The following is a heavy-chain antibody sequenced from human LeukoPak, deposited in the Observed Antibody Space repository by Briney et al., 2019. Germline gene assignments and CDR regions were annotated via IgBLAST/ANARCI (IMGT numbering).Heavy chain of an antibody. CDR3: ARGLVPGFLDY. Sequence: GGSLRLSCAASGFTFTSYWMHWVRQAPGKGLVWVSRINSDESITTYADSVKGRFTISRDNAKNTLYLQMNSLRAEDTAVYYCARGLVPGFLDYWGQGTPVTVSS. CDR2: INSDESIT. CDR1: GFTFTSYW. V-gene: IGHV3-74*01. D-gene: IGHD4-11*01. J-gene: IGHJ4*02.